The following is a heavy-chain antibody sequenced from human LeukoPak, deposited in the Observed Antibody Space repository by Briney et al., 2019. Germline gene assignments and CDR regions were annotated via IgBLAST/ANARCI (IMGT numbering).Heavy chain of an antibody. V-gene: IGHV3-30*02. Sequence: GGSLRLSCAASGFTFSSYEMNWVRQAPGKGLEWVAFIRYDGSNKYHADSVKGRFTISRDNSKNTVYLQMNSLRAEDTAVCFCAKEYGYDYNYYYSMDVWGKGTTVTISS. CDR3: AKEYGYDYNYYYSMDV. D-gene: IGHD1-1*01. CDR1: GFTFSSYE. CDR2: IRYDGSNK. J-gene: IGHJ6*03.